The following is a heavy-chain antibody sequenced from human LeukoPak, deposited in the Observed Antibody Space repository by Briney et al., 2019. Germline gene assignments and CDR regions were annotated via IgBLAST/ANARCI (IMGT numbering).Heavy chain of an antibody. CDR1: GGPISSYY. J-gene: IGHJ4*02. D-gene: IGHD3-3*01. V-gene: IGHV4-59*08. Sequence: SETLSLTCTVSGGPISSYYWSWIRQPPGKGLEWIGYIHYSGSTNYNPSLTSRVTISLDTSKNQFSLKLSSVTAADTAVYYCARRRGDFWSDYYAFDYWGQGALVTISS. CDR2: IHYSGST. CDR3: ARRRGDFWSDYYAFDY.